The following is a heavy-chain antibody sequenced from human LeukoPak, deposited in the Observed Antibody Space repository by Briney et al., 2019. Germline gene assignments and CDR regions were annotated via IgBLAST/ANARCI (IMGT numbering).Heavy chain of an antibody. CDR1: GFTFGSYI. D-gene: IGHD3-22*01. CDR3: VKDDSYYYDSSGGDS. V-gene: IGHV3-64D*09. CDR2: ITSNGDTT. J-gene: IGHJ4*02. Sequence: GGSLRLSCSASGFTFGSYIMHWARQAPGKGLEYVSAITSNGDTTYYADSVKGRVTISRDNSKNTLYLQMSSLRAEDTAVYYCVKDDSYYYDSSGGDSWGQGTLVTVSS.